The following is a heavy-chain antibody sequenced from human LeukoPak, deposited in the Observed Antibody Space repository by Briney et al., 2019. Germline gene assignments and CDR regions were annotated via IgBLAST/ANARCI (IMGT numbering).Heavy chain of an antibody. Sequence: ASVKVSCKASGYTFTSYGISWVRQAPGQGLEWMGWISAYNGNRNYAQKLQGRVTMTTDTSTSTAYMELRSLRSDNTAVYYCARYLVAATYYYYYYMDVWGKGTTVTVSS. CDR3: ARYLVAATYYYYYYMDV. D-gene: IGHD2-15*01. V-gene: IGHV1-18*01. CDR1: GYTFTSYG. CDR2: ISAYNGNR. J-gene: IGHJ6*03.